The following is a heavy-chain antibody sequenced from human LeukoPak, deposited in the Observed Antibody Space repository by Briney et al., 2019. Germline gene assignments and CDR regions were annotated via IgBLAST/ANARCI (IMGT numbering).Heavy chain of an antibody. J-gene: IGHJ4*02. D-gene: IGHD3-10*01. CDR3: AKEEWVGELLAY. CDR2: IRYDGSNK. CDR1: GFTFTSYG. Sequence: ARSMRLSCAASGFTFTSYGTHWVRQAPDRGMGWVAFIRYDGSNKYYADSVKGRFTISRDNSKNTLYLQMDSRRAEDMAVYYCAKEEWVGELLAYWGQGALVTVAS. V-gene: IGHV3-30*02.